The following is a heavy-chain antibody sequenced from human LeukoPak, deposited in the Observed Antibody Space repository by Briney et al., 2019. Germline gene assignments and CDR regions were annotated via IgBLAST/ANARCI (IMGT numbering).Heavy chain of an antibody. CDR2: FDPEDGET. CDR3: ARGGQLLWFGEFDY. V-gene: IGHV1-24*01. J-gene: IGHJ4*02. CDR1: GYTLTELS. Sequence: ASVKVSCKVSGYTLTELSMHWVRQAPGKGLEWMGGFDPEDGETIYAQKFQGRVTMTEDTSTDTAYMELSSLRSEDTAVYFCARGGQLLWFGEFDYWGQGTLVTVSS. D-gene: IGHD3-10*01.